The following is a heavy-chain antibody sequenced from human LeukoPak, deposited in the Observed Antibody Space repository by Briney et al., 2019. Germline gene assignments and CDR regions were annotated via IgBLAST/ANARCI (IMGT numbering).Heavy chain of an antibody. J-gene: IGHJ4*02. CDR3: AKAGHYGSGSYYSDY. D-gene: IGHD3-10*01. V-gene: IGHV3-23*01. CDR1: GFTFSSYA. CDR2: ISGSGTTT. Sequence: GGSLRLSCAASGFTFSSYAMSWVRQAPGEGLEWVSAISGSGTTTYYVDSVKGRFTVSRDNSKNTLYLQMSSLRAGDTAVYYCAKAGHYGSGSYYSDYWGRGTLVTVS.